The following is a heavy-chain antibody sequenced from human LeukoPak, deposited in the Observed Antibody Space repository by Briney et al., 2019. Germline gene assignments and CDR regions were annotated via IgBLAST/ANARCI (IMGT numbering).Heavy chain of an antibody. V-gene: IGHV3-23*01. D-gene: IGHD3-22*01. CDR1: GFTFSSYG. CDR2: ISGSGGST. Sequence: PGGSLRLSCAASGFTFSSYGMSWVRQAPGKGLEWVSAISGSGGSTYYADSVKGRFTISRDNSKNTLYLQMNSLRAEDTAVYYCAKDDRDTMIVVVLVFPHWGQGTLVTVSS. CDR3: AKDDRDTMIVVVLVFPH. J-gene: IGHJ1*01.